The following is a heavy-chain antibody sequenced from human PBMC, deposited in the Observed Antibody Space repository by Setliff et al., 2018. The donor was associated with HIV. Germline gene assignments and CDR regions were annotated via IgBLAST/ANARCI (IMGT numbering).Heavy chain of an antibody. Sequence: GESLTISCAASGFTFGSYAMHWVRQAPGKGLEWVAVIWYDGSNKYYADSVKGRFTVSRDNSKNTLYLQMDSLRAEDTAVYYCAKDSAFYFYGSGSYYNPYFYMDVWGKGTTVTVS. J-gene: IGHJ6*03. V-gene: IGHV3-30*02. CDR3: AKDSAFYFYGSGSYYNPYFYMDV. D-gene: IGHD3-10*01. CDR2: IWYDGSNK. CDR1: GFTFGSYA.